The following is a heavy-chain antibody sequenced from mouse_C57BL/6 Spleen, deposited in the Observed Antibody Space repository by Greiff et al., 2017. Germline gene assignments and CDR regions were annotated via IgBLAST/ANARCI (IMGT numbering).Heavy chain of an antibody. CDR2: IDPENGDT. CDR1: GFNIKDDY. CDR3: TIRYYGSSYWYFDV. D-gene: IGHD1-1*01. Sequence: VHVKQSGAELVRPGASVKLSCTASGFNIKDDYMHWVKQRPEQGLEWIGWIDPENGDTEYASKFPGKATITADTSSNTAYLQLSSLTSEDTAVYYCTIRYYGSSYWYFDVWGTGTTVTVSS. V-gene: IGHV14-4*01. J-gene: IGHJ1*03.